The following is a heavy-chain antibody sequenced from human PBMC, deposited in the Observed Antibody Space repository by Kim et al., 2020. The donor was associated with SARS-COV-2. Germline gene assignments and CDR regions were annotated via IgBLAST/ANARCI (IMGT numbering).Heavy chain of an antibody. Sequence: GGSLRLSCTASGFTFGDYSMSWFRQAPGKGLEWVGLIRSKAYGGTTEYAASVKGRFTISRDDSKIVAYLQMDSLKTEDTAVYYCIRDIYCGGDCMDYWGQGTLVTVSS. V-gene: IGHV3-49*03. J-gene: IGHJ4*02. CDR3: IRDIYCGGDCMDY. CDR1: GFTFGDYS. D-gene: IGHD2-21*02. CDR2: IRSKAYGGTT.